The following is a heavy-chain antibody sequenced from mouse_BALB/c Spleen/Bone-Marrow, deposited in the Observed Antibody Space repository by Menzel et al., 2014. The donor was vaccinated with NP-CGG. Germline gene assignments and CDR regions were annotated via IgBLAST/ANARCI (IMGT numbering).Heavy chain of an antibody. CDR1: GFNIKDTY. CDR3: SGYVSGYCFDY. D-gene: IGHD2-2*01. V-gene: IGHV14-3*02. CDR2: IDPANGNT. Sequence: EVKLMESGAELVKPGASVKLSCTASGFNIKDTYMHWVKQRPEQGLEWIGRIDPANGNTKYDPKFQGKATITADTSSNPASRQLSGLSAEYTAVYYCSGYVSGYCFDYWGQGTPLTVSS. J-gene: IGHJ2*01.